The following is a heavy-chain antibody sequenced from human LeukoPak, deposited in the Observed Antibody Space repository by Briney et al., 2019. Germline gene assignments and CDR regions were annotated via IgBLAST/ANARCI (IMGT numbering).Heavy chain of an antibody. D-gene: IGHD3-10*01. CDR1: GGSINSSSYY. CDR2: IFYSGNT. J-gene: IGHJ3*02. Sequence: SETLSLTCTVSGGSINSSSYYWGWIRQPPGKGLEWIGSIFYSGNTYDNPSLKSRVTISVDTSKNQFSLKLNSVTAADTAVYYCARDVQERLWFGELYNDAFDIWGQGTTVTVSS. CDR3: ARDVQERLWFGELYNDAFDI. V-gene: IGHV4-39*02.